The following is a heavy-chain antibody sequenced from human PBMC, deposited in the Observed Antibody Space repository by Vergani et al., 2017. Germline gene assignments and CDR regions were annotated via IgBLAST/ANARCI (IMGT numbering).Heavy chain of an antibody. V-gene: IGHV3-48*03. D-gene: IGHD6-13*01. CDR3: AKRVAAAGTRNWFDP. Sequence: EVQLVESGGGLVQPGGSLRLSCAASGFTFSSYEMNWVRQAPGKGLEWVSYISSSGSTIYYADSVKGRFTISSDNAKNSLYLQMNSLRAEETAVYYCAKRVAAAGTRNWFDPWGQGTLVTVSS. CDR1: GFTFSSYE. CDR2: ISSSGSTI. J-gene: IGHJ5*02.